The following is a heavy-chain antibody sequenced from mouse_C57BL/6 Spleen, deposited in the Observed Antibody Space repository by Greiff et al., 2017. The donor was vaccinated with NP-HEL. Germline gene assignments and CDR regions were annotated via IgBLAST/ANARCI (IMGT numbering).Heavy chain of an antibody. J-gene: IGHJ2*01. Sequence: QVQLKESGAELVRPGTSVKVSCKASGYAFTNYLIEWVKQRPGQGLEWIGVINPGSGGTNYNEKFKGKATLTADKSSSTAYMQLSSLTSEDSAVYFCARGKTNFDYWGQGTTLTVSS. D-gene: IGHD2-13*01. CDR3: ARGKTNFDY. CDR1: GYAFTNYL. V-gene: IGHV1-54*01. CDR2: INPGSGGT.